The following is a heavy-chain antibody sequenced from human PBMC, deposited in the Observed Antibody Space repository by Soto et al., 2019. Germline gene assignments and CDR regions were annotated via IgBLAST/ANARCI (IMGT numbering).Heavy chain of an antibody. D-gene: IGHD6-19*01. Sequence: QIHLVQSGAEVRKPGASVNVSCKASGYAFINYGYSWVRQAPGQGLEWMGWISAYNGKTNYALRFQDRLTMNTDTSTSTAYMELRSLTSDDTAVYYCARADILLKGWYCDYWGQGTPVTVSS. V-gene: IGHV1-18*04. CDR3: ARADILLKGWYCDY. J-gene: IGHJ4*02. CDR1: GYAFINYG. CDR2: ISAYNGKT.